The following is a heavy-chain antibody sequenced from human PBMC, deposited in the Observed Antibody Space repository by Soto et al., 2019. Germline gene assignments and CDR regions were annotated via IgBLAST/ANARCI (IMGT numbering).Heavy chain of an antibody. D-gene: IGHD2-21*01. CDR3: ARSDGYNFNWLDS. J-gene: IGHJ5*01. CDR1: GYTFASYD. V-gene: IGHV1-8*01. CDR2: MNPNSGNT. Sequence: QVQLVQSGAEVKTPGASVKVSCKASGYTFASYDINWVRQAPGQGLEWMGWMNPNSGNTGYAQKFQGRLTMTRDTALSIAHMELSSLRNEDTAVYSCARSDGYNFNWLDSWGQGTLVTVSP.